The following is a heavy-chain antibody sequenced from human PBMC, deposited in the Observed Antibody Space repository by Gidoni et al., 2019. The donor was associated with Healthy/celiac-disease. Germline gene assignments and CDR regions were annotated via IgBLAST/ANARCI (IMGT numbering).Heavy chain of an antibody. CDR1: GFTFSSYA. D-gene: IGHD6-13*01. J-gene: IGHJ4*02. V-gene: IGHV3-23*01. Sequence: EVQLLESGGGLVQPGGSLRLSCAASGFTFSSYAMSWVRQAPGKGLEWVSAISGSGGSTYYADSVKGRFTISRDNSKNTLYLQMNSLRAEDTAVYYCAKGSNLDSSSWSLYYFDYWGQGTLVTVSS. CDR2: ISGSGGST. CDR3: AKGSNLDSSSWSLYYFDY.